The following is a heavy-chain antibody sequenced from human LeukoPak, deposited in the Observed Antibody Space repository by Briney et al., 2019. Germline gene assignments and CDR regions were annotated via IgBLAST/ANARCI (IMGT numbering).Heavy chain of an antibody. CDR3: ARDSVNDYGDYAYRY. CDR2: IYYSGST. D-gene: IGHD4-17*01. V-gene: IGHV4-61*01. J-gene: IGHJ4*02. CDR1: GGSISSSSYY. Sequence: SETLSLTCTVSGGSISSSSYYWSWIRQPPGKGLEWIGYIYYSGSTNYKPSLKSRVTISVETSKNQFSLKLRSVTAADTAVYYCARDSVNDYGDYAYRYWGQGTLVTVSS.